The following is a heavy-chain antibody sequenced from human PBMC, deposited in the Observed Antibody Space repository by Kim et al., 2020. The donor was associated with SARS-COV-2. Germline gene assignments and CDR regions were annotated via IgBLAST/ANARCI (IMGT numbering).Heavy chain of an antibody. D-gene: IGHD3-10*01. CDR2: IYPGDSDT. V-gene: IGHV5-51*01. Sequence: GESLKISCKGSGYRFTSYWIGWVRQMPGKGLEWMGIIYPGDSDTRYSPSFQGQVTISADKSISTAYLQWSSLKASDTAMYYCARHWLYGSGSYDAFDIWGQGTMVTVSS. CDR1: GYRFTSYW. CDR3: ARHWLYGSGSYDAFDI. J-gene: IGHJ3*02.